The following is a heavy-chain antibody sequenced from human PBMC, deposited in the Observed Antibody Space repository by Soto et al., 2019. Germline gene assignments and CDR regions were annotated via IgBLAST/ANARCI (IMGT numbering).Heavy chain of an antibody. CDR3: SRQEITKVRAFNWLDP. D-gene: IGHD3-10*01. J-gene: IGHJ5*02. CDR1: GGSISGSSYY. Sequence: SETLSRTCTVSGGSISGSSYYWGWIRQPPGRGLEWIGSIYYSGSTYYNPSLKSRVTISVDTSNNQFSLKMTSVTAADTAVYYGSRQEITKVRAFNWLDPWGQGTLVHVSS. V-gene: IGHV4-39*01. CDR2: IYYSGST.